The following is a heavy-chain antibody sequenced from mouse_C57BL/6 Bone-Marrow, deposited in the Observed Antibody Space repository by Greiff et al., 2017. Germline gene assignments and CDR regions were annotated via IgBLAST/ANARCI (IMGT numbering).Heavy chain of an antibody. CDR2: IDPENGDT. Sequence: EVQLQESGAELVRPGASVKLSCTASGFNIKDDYMHWVKQRPEQGLEWIGWIDPENGDTEYASNFQGKATITADTSSNPAYLQLSSLTSEDTAVYYCTYYYGRSYYYATDYWGQGTSVTVSS. V-gene: IGHV14-4*01. J-gene: IGHJ4*01. CDR1: GFNIKDDY. CDR3: TYYYGRSYYYATDY. D-gene: IGHD1-1*01.